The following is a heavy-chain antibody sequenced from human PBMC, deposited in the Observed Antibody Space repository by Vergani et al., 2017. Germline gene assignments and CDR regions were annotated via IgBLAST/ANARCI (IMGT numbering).Heavy chain of an antibody. J-gene: IGHJ4*02. CDR1: NYTFTSYG. V-gene: IGHV1-18*04. D-gene: IGHD6-19*01. CDR2: ISAYNGNT. CDR3: ARDVRYSSGWYDIDY. Sequence: QVQLVQSGAEVKKPGASVKVSCKASNYTFTSYGISWVRQAPGQGLEWMGWISAYNGNTNYAQKLQGRVTMTTDTSTRTAYMDLRSLTSDDTAVYYCARDVRYSSGWYDIDYWGQGTLVTVSS.